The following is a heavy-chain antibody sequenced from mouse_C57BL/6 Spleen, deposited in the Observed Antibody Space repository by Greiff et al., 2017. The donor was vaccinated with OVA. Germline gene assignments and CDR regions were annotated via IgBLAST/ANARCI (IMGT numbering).Heavy chain of an antibody. Sequence: VQLQQPGAELVRPGSSVKLSCKASGYTFTSYWMDWVKQRPGQGLEWIGNIYPSDSETHYNQKFKDKATLTVDKSSSTAYMQLSSLTSEDSAVYYCARKVYSAMDYWGQGTSVTVSS. CDR3: ARKVYSAMDY. CDR2: IYPSDSET. J-gene: IGHJ4*01. CDR1: GYTFTSYW. D-gene: IGHD1-1*01. V-gene: IGHV1-61*01.